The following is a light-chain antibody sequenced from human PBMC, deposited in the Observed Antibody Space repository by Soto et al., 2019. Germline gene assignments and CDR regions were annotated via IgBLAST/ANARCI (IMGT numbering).Light chain of an antibody. J-gene: IGKJ5*01. V-gene: IGKV3D-20*01. CDR3: QQYGKSPIT. CDR1: QSVSSSR. CDR2: DGF. Sequence: DIVLTQSPATLSLSPGERATLSCGASQSVSSSRLAWYQQKPVLAPRLLIYDGFLRATGIPDRFSGSGSGTDFTLTISRLEPEDFAVYYCQQYGKSPITFGQGTRLEIK.